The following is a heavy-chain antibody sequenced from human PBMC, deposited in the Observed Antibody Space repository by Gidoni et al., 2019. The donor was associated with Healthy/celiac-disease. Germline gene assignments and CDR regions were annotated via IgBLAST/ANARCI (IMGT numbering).Heavy chain of an antibody. D-gene: IGHD3-22*01. CDR1: GFSLSNARMG. V-gene: IGHV2-26*01. J-gene: IGHJ4*02. CDR2: ILSNDEK. Sequence: QVTLKESGPVLVKPTETLTLTCTVSGFSLSNARMGVSWIRQPPGKALEWLAHILSNDEKSYSTSLKSRLTISKDTSKSQVVLTMTNMDPVDTATYYCARHSSGYNYAGGFDYWGQGTLVTVSS. CDR3: ARHSSGYNYAGGFDY.